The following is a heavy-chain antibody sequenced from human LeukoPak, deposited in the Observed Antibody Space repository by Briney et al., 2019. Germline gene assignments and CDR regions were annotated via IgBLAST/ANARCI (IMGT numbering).Heavy chain of an antibody. D-gene: IGHD3-10*01. Sequence: GGSLRLSCAASGFTFSSYEMYWFRQAPGKGLEWVSSITSSSSYIYYADSVKGRFTISRDNAKNSLYLQMNSLRAEDTAVYYCATHSNYYVAGDDDAFDIWGQGTMVTVSS. V-gene: IGHV3-21*01. CDR2: ITSSSSYI. CDR1: GFTFSSYE. J-gene: IGHJ3*02. CDR3: ATHSNYYVAGDDDAFDI.